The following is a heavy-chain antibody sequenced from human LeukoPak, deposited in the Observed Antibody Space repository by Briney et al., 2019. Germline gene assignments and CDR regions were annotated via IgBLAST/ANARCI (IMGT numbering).Heavy chain of an antibody. D-gene: IGHD1-26*01. V-gene: IGHV4-28*01. CDR1: GYSISSGYW. CDR3: ARTSVGATNFDY. J-gene: IGHJ4*02. Sequence: PSETLSLTCAVSGYSISSGYWWGWIRQPPGKGLEWIGYIFYSGSTYYNPSLKSRVTMSVDTSKNQFSLKLSSVTAVDTAVYYCARTSVGATNFDYWGQGTLVTVSS. CDR2: IFYSGST.